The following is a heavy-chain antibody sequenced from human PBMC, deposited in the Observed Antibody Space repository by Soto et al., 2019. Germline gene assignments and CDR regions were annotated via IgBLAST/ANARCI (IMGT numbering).Heavy chain of an antibody. Sequence: PSETLSLTCTVSGDSISSGGYYWSWIRQHPGKGLEWIGYIYYSGSTYYNSSLKSRVTISVDTSKNQFSLKLSSVTASDTAVYYCAIFIDRPQPAATIYWCPGTLVTLSS. D-gene: IGHD1-26*01. CDR1: GDSISSGGYY. CDR2: IYYSGST. J-gene: IGHJ4*02. V-gene: IGHV4-31*03. CDR3: AIFIDRPQPAATIY.